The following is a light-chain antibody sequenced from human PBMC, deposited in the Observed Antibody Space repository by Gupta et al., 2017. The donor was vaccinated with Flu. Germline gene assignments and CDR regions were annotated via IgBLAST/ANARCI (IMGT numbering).Light chain of an antibody. Sequence: PASVSASTGDRVTITCRPSQDISGFLAWYQQKPGKAPKLLMYAASTLQSGVPSRFSGNSSGTDFTLIISSLQSEDFATYYCQQDVSFPRTFGGGTKVEI. J-gene: IGKJ4*01. CDR2: AAS. CDR3: QQDVSFPRT. V-gene: IGKV1-8*01. CDR1: QDISGF.